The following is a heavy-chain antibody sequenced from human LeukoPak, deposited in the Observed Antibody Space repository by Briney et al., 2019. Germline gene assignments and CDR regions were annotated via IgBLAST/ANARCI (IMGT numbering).Heavy chain of an antibody. CDR3: AKVSHSSSWYYFDY. Sequence: GGSLRLSCAASGFTFSSYTMSWVRQAPGKGLEWVSAISGSGGSTYYADSVKGRFTISRDNSKNTLYLQMNSLRAEDTAVYYCAKVSHSSSWYYFDYWGQGTLVTVSS. J-gene: IGHJ4*02. CDR1: GFTFSSYT. V-gene: IGHV3-23*01. CDR2: ISGSGGST. D-gene: IGHD6-13*01.